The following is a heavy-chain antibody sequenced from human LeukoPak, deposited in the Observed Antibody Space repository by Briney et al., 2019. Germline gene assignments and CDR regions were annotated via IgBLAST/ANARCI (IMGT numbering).Heavy chain of an antibody. CDR2: INHSGST. CDR1: GGSISSSSYY. Sequence: SETLSLSCTVSGGSISSSSYYWGWIRQPPGKGLEWIGEINHSGSTNYNPSLKSRVTISVDTSKNQFSLKLSSVTAADTAVYYCARLVPDSSSWYGGYYYYGMDVWGQGTTVTVSS. D-gene: IGHD6-13*01. V-gene: IGHV4-39*07. CDR3: ARLVPDSSSWYGGYYYYGMDV. J-gene: IGHJ6*02.